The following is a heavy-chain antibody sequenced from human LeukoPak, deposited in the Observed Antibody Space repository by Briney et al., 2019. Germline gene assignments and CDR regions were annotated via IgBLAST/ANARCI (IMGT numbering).Heavy chain of an antibody. D-gene: IGHD3-22*01. V-gene: IGHV4-4*07. Sequence: PSETLSLTCTVSAGSISSYFWSWIRQPAGKGLEWIGRIYNSVSISYNPSLKRRVTMSIDASKNQLSLKLRSVTAADTAVYYCARGPYYYDSSGYYNLVWGQGTLVTVSS. CDR2: IYNSVSI. CDR3: ARGPYYYDSSGYYNLV. CDR1: AGSISSYF. J-gene: IGHJ4*02.